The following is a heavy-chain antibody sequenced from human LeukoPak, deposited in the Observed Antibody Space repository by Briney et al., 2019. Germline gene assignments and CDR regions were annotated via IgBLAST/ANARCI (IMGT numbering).Heavy chain of an antibody. J-gene: IGHJ6*02. V-gene: IGHV1-2*02. CDR2: INPNSGGT. CDR3: ARGHGVWGRPYYYGMDV. CDR1: GYTFTGYY. D-gene: IGHD3-16*01. Sequence: ASVKVSCKASGYTFTGYYMHWVRQAPGQGLEWMGWINPNSGGTNYAQKFQGRVTMTRDTSISTAYMELSRLRSDDTAVYYCARGHGVWGRPYYYGMDVWGQGTTVTVSS.